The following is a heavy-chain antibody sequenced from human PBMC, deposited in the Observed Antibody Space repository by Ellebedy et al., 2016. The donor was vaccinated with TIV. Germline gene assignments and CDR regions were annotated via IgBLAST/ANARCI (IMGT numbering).Heavy chain of an antibody. D-gene: IGHD5-24*01. CDR1: GFTFDDYT. CDR3: AKDMGMATINPVLDY. J-gene: IGHJ4*02. Sequence: GESLKISCAASGFTFDDYTIHWVRQAPGKGLEWVSLISWDGGSTYYAVSVKGRFTISRDNSKNSLYLQMNSLRTEDTALYYCAKDMGMATINPVLDYWGQGTLVTVSS. CDR2: ISWDGGST. V-gene: IGHV3-43*01.